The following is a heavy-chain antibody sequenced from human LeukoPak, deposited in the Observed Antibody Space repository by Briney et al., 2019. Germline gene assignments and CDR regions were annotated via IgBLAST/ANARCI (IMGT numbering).Heavy chain of an antibody. Sequence: SETLSLTCTVSGGSISGYYWTWIRQPPGKGLEWIGQIYYTGRADYNPSLKSRISISVDTSKNQISLRLSSVTAADTAIYYCARFGVDYDMDVWGQGTTVTVSS. J-gene: IGHJ6*02. CDR3: ARFGVDYDMDV. V-gene: IGHV4-59*01. CDR2: IYYTGRA. CDR1: GGSISGYY. D-gene: IGHD3-16*01.